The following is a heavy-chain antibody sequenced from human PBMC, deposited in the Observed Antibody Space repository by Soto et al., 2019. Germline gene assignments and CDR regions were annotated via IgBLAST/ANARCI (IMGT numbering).Heavy chain of an antibody. Sequence: QVQLQESGPGLVQPSQTLSLSCTVSGGSISSGDYYWSWGRQPPGKGLEWIGYIYYSGNTYSNPSLKSRVSISVDTSKNQFSLILSSVTAADTALYYCARVVASSFYFDYWGQGNLVTVSS. V-gene: IGHV4-30-4*01. CDR2: IYYSGNT. CDR3: ARVVASSFYFDY. J-gene: IGHJ4*02. D-gene: IGHD2-15*01. CDR1: GGSISSGDYY.